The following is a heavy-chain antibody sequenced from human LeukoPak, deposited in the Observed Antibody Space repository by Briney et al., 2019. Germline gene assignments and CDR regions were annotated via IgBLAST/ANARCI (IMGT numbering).Heavy chain of an antibody. V-gene: IGHV1-46*01. J-gene: IGHJ4*02. D-gene: IGHD5-12*01. CDR3: AIDAFLSGSLSPIDY. Sequence: ASVKVSFKSSVYIFTNYYMHWVRQAPGQGLEWMGIINTSGGSTSSAQKFQGRVTMTRDTSTSTVYMELSSLRSEDTALYYCAIDAFLSGSLSPIDYWGQGTLVTVSS. CDR2: INTSGGST. CDR1: VYIFTNYY.